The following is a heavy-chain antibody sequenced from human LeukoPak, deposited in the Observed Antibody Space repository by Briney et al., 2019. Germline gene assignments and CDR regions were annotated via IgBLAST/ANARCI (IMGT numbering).Heavy chain of an antibody. Sequence: PSETLSLTCTVSVGSISSSSYYWGWIRQPPGKGLEWIGSIYYSGSTYYNPSLKSRVTISVDTSKNQFSLKLSSVTAADTAVYYCASVFHYYYMDVWGKGTTVTVSS. CDR1: VGSISSSSYY. J-gene: IGHJ6*03. CDR3: ASVFHYYYMDV. V-gene: IGHV4-39*01. CDR2: IYYSGST.